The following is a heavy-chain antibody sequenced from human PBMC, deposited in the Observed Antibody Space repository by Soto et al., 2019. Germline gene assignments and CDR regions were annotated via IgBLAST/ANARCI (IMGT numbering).Heavy chain of an antibody. Sequence: PSETLSLTCTVSGGSISSYYWSWIRQPPGKGLEWIGYIYYSGSTNYDPSLKSRVTISVDTSKNQFSLQLSSVTAADTAVYYCARDSGQYSSSWYDHWGQGTPVTVSS. CDR1: GGSISSYY. D-gene: IGHD6-13*01. CDR3: ARDSGQYSSSWYDH. V-gene: IGHV4-59*01. J-gene: IGHJ5*02. CDR2: IYYSGST.